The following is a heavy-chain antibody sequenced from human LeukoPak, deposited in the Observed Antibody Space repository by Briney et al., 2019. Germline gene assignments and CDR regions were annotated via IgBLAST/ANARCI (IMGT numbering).Heavy chain of an antibody. V-gene: IGHV4-39*01. CDR3: ARAQALWQPYFDY. Sequence: SETLSLTCTVSGGSISSYYWGWIRQPPGKGLEWIGSIYYSGSTYYNPSLKSRVTISVDTSKNQFSLQLNSVTPEDTAVYYCARAQALWQPYFDYWGQGTLVTVSS. D-gene: IGHD5-18*01. CDR2: IYYSGST. CDR1: GGSISSYY. J-gene: IGHJ4*02.